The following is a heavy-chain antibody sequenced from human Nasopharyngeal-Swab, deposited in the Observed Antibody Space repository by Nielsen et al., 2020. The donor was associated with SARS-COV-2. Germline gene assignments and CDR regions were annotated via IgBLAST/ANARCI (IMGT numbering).Heavy chain of an antibody. CDR2: INHSGST. CDR3: ARHVSYYYDSSGYLFAFDI. CDR1: GGSFSGYY. Sequence: GSLRLSCAVYGGSFSGYYWSWIRQPPGKGLEWIGEINHSGSTNYNPSLKSRVTISVDTSKNQFSLKLSSVTAADTAVYYCARHVSYYYDSSGYLFAFDIWGQGTMVTVSS. V-gene: IGHV4-34*01. D-gene: IGHD3-22*01. J-gene: IGHJ3*02.